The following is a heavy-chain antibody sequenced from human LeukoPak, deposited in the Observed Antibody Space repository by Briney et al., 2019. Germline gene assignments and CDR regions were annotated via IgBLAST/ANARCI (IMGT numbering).Heavy chain of an antibody. CDR1: GGSISSYY. V-gene: IGHV4-4*07. J-gene: IGHJ3*02. CDR2: IYTSGST. Sequence: SETLSLTCTVSGGSISSYYWSWIRQPAGKGLEWIGRIYTSGSTNYNPSLKSRVTMSVDTSKNQFSLKLSSVTAADTAVYYCARDPGYCSSISCYVVAFDIWGQGTMVTVSS. CDR3: ARDPGYCSSISCYVVAFDI. D-gene: IGHD2-2*01.